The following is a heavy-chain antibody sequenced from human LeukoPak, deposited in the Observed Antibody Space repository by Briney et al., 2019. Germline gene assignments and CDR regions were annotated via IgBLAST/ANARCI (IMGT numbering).Heavy chain of an antibody. J-gene: IGHJ4*02. CDR1: GFTFSSHN. V-gene: IGHV3-21*04. CDR3: AKAPDFGVVSVLSF. D-gene: IGHD3-3*01. CDR2: ISSSSDYI. Sequence: GGSLRLSCAASGFTFSSHNMNWVRQAPGKGLEWVSSISSSSDYIYYADSVKGRFTISRDSATNSLYLQMNSLRAEDTAVYYCAKAPDFGVVSVLSFWGQGTLVTVSS.